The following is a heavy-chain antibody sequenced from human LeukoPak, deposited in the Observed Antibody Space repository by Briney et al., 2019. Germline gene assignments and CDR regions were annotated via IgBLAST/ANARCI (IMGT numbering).Heavy chain of an antibody. CDR3: ARVGLWFGELHEN. D-gene: IGHD3-10*01. V-gene: IGHV3-66*01. CDR1: GFTVSSNY. J-gene: IGHJ4*02. Sequence: GGSLRLSCAASGFTVSSNYMSWVRQAPGKGLEWVSVIYSGGSTYYADSVKGRFTISRDNSKNTLYLQMNSLRAEDTAVYYCARVGLWFGELHENWGQGNLVTASS. CDR2: IYSGGST.